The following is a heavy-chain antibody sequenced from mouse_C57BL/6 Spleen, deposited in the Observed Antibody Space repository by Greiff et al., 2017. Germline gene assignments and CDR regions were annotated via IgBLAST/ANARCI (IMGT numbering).Heavy chain of an antibody. CDR1: GFNIKNTY. D-gene: IGHD2-3*01. CDR3: ARDYGYYVWFAY. J-gene: IGHJ3*01. Sequence: VQLQQSVAELVRPGASVKLSCTASGFNIKNTYMNWVKQRPEQGLEWIGRIDPANGNTTYAPKFQGKATLTADKSSNTAYLQLSSLTSEDTAIYYCARDYGYYVWFAYWGQGTLVTVSA. CDR2: IDPANGNT. V-gene: IGHV14-3*01.